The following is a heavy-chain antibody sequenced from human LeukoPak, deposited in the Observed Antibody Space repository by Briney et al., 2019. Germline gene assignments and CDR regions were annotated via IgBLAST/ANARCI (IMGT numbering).Heavy chain of an antibody. CDR2: IYYSGST. CDR3: ARVVPAARGYYYYYYYMDV. D-gene: IGHD2-2*01. Sequence: KASETLSLTCTVFGGSISSSSYYWGWIRQPPGKGLEWIGSIYYSGSTYYNPTLKRPVTISIDTSKNTFSLNLSSVTAADAAVYYCARVVPAARGYYYYYYYMDVWGKGTTVTVSS. J-gene: IGHJ6*03. V-gene: IGHV4-39*01. CDR1: GGSISSSSYY.